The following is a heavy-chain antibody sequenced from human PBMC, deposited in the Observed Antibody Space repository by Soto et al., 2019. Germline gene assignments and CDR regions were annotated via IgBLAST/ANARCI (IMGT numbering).Heavy chain of an antibody. J-gene: IGHJ4*02. Sequence: QVQLVQSGAEVKKPGASVKVSCKASGYTFTSYGISWVRQAPGQGLEWMGWISAYNGNTNYAQKLQGRVTMTTDTATSTDYMELRSLRSDDTAVYYCARDLQGDYDFWSGYYTPGAYYFDYWGQGTLVTVSS. V-gene: IGHV1-18*04. CDR2: ISAYNGNT. CDR3: ARDLQGDYDFWSGYYTPGAYYFDY. D-gene: IGHD3-3*01. CDR1: GYTFTSYG.